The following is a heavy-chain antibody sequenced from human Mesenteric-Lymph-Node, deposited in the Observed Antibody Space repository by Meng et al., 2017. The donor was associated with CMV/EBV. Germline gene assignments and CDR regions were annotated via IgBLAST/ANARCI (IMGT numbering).Heavy chain of an antibody. CDR3: SRDTFGRYDY. Sequence: LSCAACGFTVSSNWMHWVRQAPGKGLVWVSRINPGGSRIDYTDSVKGRFTISRDNAKNTLYLQMYSLRAEDTAVYYCSRDTFGRYDYWGQGTLVTVSS. CDR2: INPGGSRI. CDR1: GFTVSSNW. J-gene: IGHJ4*02. V-gene: IGHV3-74*01. D-gene: IGHD3-10*01.